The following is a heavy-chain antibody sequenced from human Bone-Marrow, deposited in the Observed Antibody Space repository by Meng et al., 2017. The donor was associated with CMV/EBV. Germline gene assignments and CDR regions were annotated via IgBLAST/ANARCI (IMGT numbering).Heavy chain of an antibody. CDR1: GFTFSSYS. J-gene: IGHJ6*02. D-gene: IGHD3-3*01. V-gene: IGHV3-21*01. CDR2: ISSSSSYI. Sequence: GESLKISCAASGFTFSSYSMNWVRQAPGKGLEWVSSISSSSSYIYYADSVKGRFTISRDNAKNSLYLQMNSLRAEDTAVYYCARGGNSFWSGYFYGMDVWGQGTTVTVSS. CDR3: ARGGNSFWSGYFYGMDV.